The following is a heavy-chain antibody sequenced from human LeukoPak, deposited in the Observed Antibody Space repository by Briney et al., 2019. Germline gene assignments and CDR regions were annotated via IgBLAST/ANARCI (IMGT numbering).Heavy chain of an antibody. D-gene: IGHD3-10*02. CDR2: ISSSGSTI. Sequence: GGSLRLSCAASGFTFSSCEMNWVRQAPGKGLERVSYISSSGSTIYYADSVKGRFTISRDKAKNSLYLQMNSLRAEDTAVYYCAELGITTIGGVWGKGTTVTISS. J-gene: IGHJ6*04. CDR1: GFTFSSCE. V-gene: IGHV3-48*03. CDR3: AELGITTIGGV.